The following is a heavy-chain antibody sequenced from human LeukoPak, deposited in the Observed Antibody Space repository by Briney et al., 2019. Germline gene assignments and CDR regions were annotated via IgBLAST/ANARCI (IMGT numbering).Heavy chain of an antibody. Sequence: ASVKVSCKASGYTFTRYAMNWVRQAPGQGLEWMGWMNPYSGNTGYAQKFQGRVTLTSDTSINTAYMEVTSLGSDDTAIYYCAREGGSGFSYYFDYWGQGTLVTGSS. J-gene: IGHJ4*02. CDR2: MNPYSGNT. D-gene: IGHD3-22*01. V-gene: IGHV1-8*01. CDR1: GYTFTRYA. CDR3: AREGGSGFSYYFDY.